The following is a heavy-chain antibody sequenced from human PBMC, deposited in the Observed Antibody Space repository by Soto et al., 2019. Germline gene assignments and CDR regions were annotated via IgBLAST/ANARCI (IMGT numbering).Heavy chain of an antibody. D-gene: IGHD3-22*01. Sequence: DVELLESGGGSAQPGGSLRLSCKGSGLTFKDYAVNWVRQAPGKGLEWVSAVSGSGGATHYADSVKGRFTISRDNSKSTLYLQMNALRAEDTAVYYCALRYYFENDSYYYTAYYYYAVDVWGVGTTVTVSS. J-gene: IGHJ6*04. CDR2: VSGSGGAT. CDR3: ALRYYFENDSYYYTAYYYYAVDV. CDR1: GLTFKDYA. V-gene: IGHV3-23*01.